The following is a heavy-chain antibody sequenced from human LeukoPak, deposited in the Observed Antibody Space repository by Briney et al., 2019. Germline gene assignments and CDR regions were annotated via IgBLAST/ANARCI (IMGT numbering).Heavy chain of an antibody. CDR2: INHSGST. Sequence: SETLSLTCAVYGGSFSGYYWSWIRQPPGKGLEWVGEINHSGSTNYNPSLKSRVTISVDTSKNQFSLKLSSVTAADTAVHYCARAIIAKRGWFGPWGQGTLVTVSS. V-gene: IGHV4-34*01. CDR1: GGSFSGYY. D-gene: IGHD3-10*01. J-gene: IGHJ5*02. CDR3: ARAIIAKRGWFGP.